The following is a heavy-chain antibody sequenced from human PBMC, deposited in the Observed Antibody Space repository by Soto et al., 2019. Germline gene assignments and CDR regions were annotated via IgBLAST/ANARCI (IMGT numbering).Heavy chain of an antibody. CDR3: ARDRGAVAGTRYYSGMDV. Sequence: QVQLVESGGGVVQPGRSLRLSCAASGFTFSSYGMHWVRQAPDKGLEWVAVIWYDGTNKYYTDSVKGRFTISRDNSKNTLYLQMNSLSAEDTAVYYCARDRGAVAGTRYYSGMDVWGQGTTVTVSS. J-gene: IGHJ6*02. V-gene: IGHV3-33*01. CDR2: IWYDGTNK. CDR1: GFTFSSYG. D-gene: IGHD6-13*01.